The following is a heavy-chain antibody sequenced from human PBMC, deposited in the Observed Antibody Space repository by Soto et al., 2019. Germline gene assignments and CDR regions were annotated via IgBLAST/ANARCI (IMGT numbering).Heavy chain of an antibody. CDR1: GFSLSTSGEG. J-gene: IGHJ3*02. Sequence: AAKLVNATQTLTLTCTFSGFSLSTSGEGVGWIRQPPGKALEWLALIYWDDDKRYSPSLKSRLTITKDTSKNQVVLTMTNMDPVDTATYYCAHRGPTPASDAFDIWGQGTMVTVSS. V-gene: IGHV2-5*02. D-gene: IGHD2-2*01. CDR3: AHRGPTPASDAFDI. CDR2: IYWDDDK.